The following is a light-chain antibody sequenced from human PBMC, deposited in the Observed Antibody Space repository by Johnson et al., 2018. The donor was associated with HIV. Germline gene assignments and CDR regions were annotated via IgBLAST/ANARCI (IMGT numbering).Light chain of an antibody. CDR1: NSNIGNNY. CDR3: GTWDTSLSSYV. V-gene: IGLV1-51*01. CDR2: DNN. J-gene: IGLJ1*01. Sequence: QSVLTQPPSVSAAPGQKVTISCSGSNSNIGNNYVSWYQQLPGTAPKLLIYDNNNRPSGIPDRFSGSKSGTSATLGITGLQTGDEADYYCGTWDTSLSSYVFGTVTKVTVL.